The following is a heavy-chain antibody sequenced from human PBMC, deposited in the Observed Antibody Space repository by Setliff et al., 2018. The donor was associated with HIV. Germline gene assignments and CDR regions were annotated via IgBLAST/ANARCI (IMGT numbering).Heavy chain of an antibody. CDR3: GRDVHDAAADN. D-gene: IGHD6-13*01. CDR1: AFIFTTYG. CDR2: IGRDGTVA. Sequence: GSLRLSCEASAFIFTTYGMHWVRRGPGRGLEWVSRIGRDGTVANYADSVKGRFTISRDNARNTLFLQMNSLGVEDTALYYCGRDVHDAAADNWGRGTLVTVSS. V-gene: IGHV3-74*01. J-gene: IGHJ4*02.